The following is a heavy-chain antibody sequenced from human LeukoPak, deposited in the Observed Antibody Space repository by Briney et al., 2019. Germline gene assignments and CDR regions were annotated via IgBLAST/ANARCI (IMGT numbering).Heavy chain of an antibody. CDR2: SLPNIGNT. J-gene: IGHJ5*02. D-gene: IGHD3-22*01. CDR1: GYTSTMYA. Sequence: DSVNVSCKLSGYTSTMYATSWVRHATGHGRGWMGWSLPNIGNTGYAQKFQGRVTMTRNTSISTAYMELSSLRSEDTAVYYGARGSRLTMIVVVSPVYHNWFDPWGQGTLVTVSS. V-gene: IGHV1-8*01. CDR3: ARGSRLTMIVVVSPVYHNWFDP.